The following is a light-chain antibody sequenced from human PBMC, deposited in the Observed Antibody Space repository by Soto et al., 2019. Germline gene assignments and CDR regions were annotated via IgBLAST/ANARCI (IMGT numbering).Light chain of an antibody. Sequence: DIVMTQSPATLSVSPGERATLSCRASLTVSNNLAWYQQKPGQAPRLLIYYASTRATGIPDRFSGSGSVQDFNLNICSVQSEDVAVYYCQQYNNWPPGATFGPGTRVDIK. CDR1: LTVSNN. V-gene: IGKV3-15*01. CDR2: YAS. CDR3: QQYNNWPPGAT. J-gene: IGKJ3*01.